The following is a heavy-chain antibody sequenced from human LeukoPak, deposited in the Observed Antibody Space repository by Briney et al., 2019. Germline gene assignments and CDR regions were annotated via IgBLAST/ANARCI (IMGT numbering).Heavy chain of an antibody. CDR3: ARDLIGDSSEGY. J-gene: IGHJ4*02. V-gene: IGHV4-34*01. D-gene: IGHD6-19*01. CDR1: GGSFSGYY. Sequence: ASETLSLTCAVYGGSFSGYYWSWIRQPPGKGLEWIGEINHSGSTNYNPSLKSRVTISVDTSKNQFSLKLSSVTAADTAVYYCARDLIGDSSEGYWGQGTLVTVSS. CDR2: INHSGST.